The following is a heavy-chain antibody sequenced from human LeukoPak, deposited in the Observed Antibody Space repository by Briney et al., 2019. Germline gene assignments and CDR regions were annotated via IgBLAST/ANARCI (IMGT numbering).Heavy chain of an antibody. CDR3: TRDRGPNTFDY. Sequence: PGGSLRLSCAASGFTFSSYAMTWVRQAPGKGLEWVASIKQDGSDKYYVDSVRGRFTISKDNAENSVYLQMNSLRVEDTAVYYCTRDRGPNTFDYWGQGTLVTVSS. D-gene: IGHD2-8*01. V-gene: IGHV3-7*01. CDR1: GFTFSSYA. J-gene: IGHJ4*02. CDR2: IKQDGSDK.